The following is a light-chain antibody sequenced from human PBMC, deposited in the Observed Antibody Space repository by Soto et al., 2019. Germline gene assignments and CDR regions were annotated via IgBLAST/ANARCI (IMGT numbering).Light chain of an antibody. J-gene: IGKJ4*01. Sequence: DIQMTQSPSTLSASVGDRVTIACRASQSISNSLAWYQQKPGKAPNLLIYKASSLESGVPSRFSGSGSGTEFTLTISSLQPDDFATYYCRQYVSYPVTFGGVTKVEMK. CDR3: RQYVSYPVT. CDR2: KAS. V-gene: IGKV1-5*03. CDR1: QSISNS.